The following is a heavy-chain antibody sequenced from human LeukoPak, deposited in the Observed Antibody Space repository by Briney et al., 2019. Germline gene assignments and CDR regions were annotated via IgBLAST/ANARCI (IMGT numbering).Heavy chain of an antibody. Sequence: PSETLSLTCAVYGGSFSGYYWSWIRQPPGKGLEWIGEINHSGSTNYNPSLKSRVTISVDTSKNQFSLKLSSVTAADTAVYYCARAGASRGPYYYGSGSYSSWFDPWGQGTLVTVSS. CDR2: INHSGST. CDR3: ARAGASRGPYYYGSGSYSSWFDP. V-gene: IGHV4-34*01. J-gene: IGHJ5*02. CDR1: GGSFSGYY. D-gene: IGHD3-10*01.